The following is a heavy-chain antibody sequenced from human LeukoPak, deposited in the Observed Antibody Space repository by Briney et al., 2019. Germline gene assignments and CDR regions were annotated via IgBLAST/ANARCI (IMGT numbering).Heavy chain of an antibody. Sequence: GASVKVSCKTSGGTFSSYAFSWVRQAPGQGLEWMGGIIPMFGTTDQAQKFQGRVTMTRGMSTSTVYMELSSLRSEDTAVYYCARSGYCSGGSCYGGWDYWGQGTLVTVSS. D-gene: IGHD2-15*01. CDR3: ARSGYCSGGSCYGGWDY. CDR2: IIPMFGTT. J-gene: IGHJ4*02. CDR1: GGTFSSYA. V-gene: IGHV1-69*05.